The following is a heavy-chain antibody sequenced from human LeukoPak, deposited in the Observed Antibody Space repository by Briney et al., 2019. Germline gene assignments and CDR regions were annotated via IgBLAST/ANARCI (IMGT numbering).Heavy chain of an antibody. CDR2: ISSSSSYT. Sequence: PGGSLRLSCAASGFTFSDYYMSWIRQAPGKGLEWVSYISSSSSYTNYADSVKGRFTISRDNAKNSLYPQMNSLRAEDTAVYYCAVDYYGSGSPPDYWGQGTLVTVSS. J-gene: IGHJ4*02. D-gene: IGHD3-10*01. V-gene: IGHV3-11*06. CDR1: GFTFSDYY. CDR3: AVDYYGSGSPPDY.